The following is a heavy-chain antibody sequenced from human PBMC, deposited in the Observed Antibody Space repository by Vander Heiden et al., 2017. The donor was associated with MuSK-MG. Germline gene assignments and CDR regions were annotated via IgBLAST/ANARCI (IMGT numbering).Heavy chain of an antibody. V-gene: IGHV1-2*02. CDR3: ARDIITIFGVVIIGWFDP. J-gene: IGHJ5*02. Sequence: QVQLVQSGAEVKKPGASVKVSCTASGYTFTGYYMHWVRQAPGQGLEWMGWINPNSGGTNYAQKFQGRVTMTRDTSISTAYMELSRLRSDDTAVYYCARDIITIFGVVIIGWFDPWGQGTLVTVSS. D-gene: IGHD3-3*01. CDR1: GYTFTGYY. CDR2: INPNSGGT.